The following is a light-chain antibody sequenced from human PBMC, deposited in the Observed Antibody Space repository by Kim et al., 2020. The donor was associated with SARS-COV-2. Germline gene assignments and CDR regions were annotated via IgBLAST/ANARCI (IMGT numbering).Light chain of an antibody. Sequence: SPGQSVTISCTRTSMEVGGNNYVSWYQQHPVKAPKLMIYDVSKRPSGVPDRFAGSKSGNTASLTISRLQAEDEADYYSCSYAGSYVFGTGTKVTVL. J-gene: IGLJ1*01. CDR2: DVS. V-gene: IGLV2-11*01. CDR3: CSYAGSYV. CDR1: SMEVGGNNY.